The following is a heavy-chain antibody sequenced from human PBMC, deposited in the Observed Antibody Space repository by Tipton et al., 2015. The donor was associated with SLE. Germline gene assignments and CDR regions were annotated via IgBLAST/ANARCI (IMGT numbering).Heavy chain of an antibody. Sequence: TLSLTCTVSGGSISSYYWSWIRQPPGKGLEWIGYIYYSGSTNYNPSLKSRVTISVDTSKNQSSLKLSSVTAADTAVYYCARVIVGALAYWGQGTLVTVSS. V-gene: IGHV4-59*01. CDR3: ARVIVGALAY. J-gene: IGHJ4*02. CDR1: GGSISSYY. D-gene: IGHD1-26*01. CDR2: IYYSGST.